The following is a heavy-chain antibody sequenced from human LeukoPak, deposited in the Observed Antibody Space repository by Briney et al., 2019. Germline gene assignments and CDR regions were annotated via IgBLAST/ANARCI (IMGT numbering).Heavy chain of an antibody. Sequence: GGSLRLSCAASGFTFSSYSMNWVRQAPGKGLEWVSSISSSSSYIYYADSVKGRFTISRDNAKNSLYLQMNSLRAEDTAVYYCAKDVDILLMAYYFDYWGQGTLVTVSS. CDR1: GFTFSSYS. CDR2: ISSSSSYI. D-gene: IGHD2-8*01. J-gene: IGHJ4*02. CDR3: AKDVDILLMAYYFDY. V-gene: IGHV3-21*01.